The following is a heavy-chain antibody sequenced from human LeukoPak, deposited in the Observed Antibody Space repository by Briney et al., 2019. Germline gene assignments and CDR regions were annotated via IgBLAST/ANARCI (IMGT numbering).Heavy chain of an antibody. CDR2: ISSSSSTI. CDR3: AREGMDTAMVEFDAFDI. Sequence: PGGSLRLSCAASGFTFSSYSMNWVRQAPGKGLEWVSYISSSSSTIYYADSVKGRFTISRDNAKNSLYLQMNSLRAEDTAVYYCAREGMDTAMVEFDAFDIWGQGTMVTVSS. D-gene: IGHD5-18*01. J-gene: IGHJ3*02. CDR1: GFTFSSYS. V-gene: IGHV3-48*04.